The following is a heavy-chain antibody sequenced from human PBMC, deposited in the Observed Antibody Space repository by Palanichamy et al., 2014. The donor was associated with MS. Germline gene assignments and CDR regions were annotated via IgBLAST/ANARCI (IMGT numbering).Heavy chain of an antibody. CDR3: ARDRDLLALDY. V-gene: IGHV3-33*08. Sequence: QVQLVESGGGVVQPGRSLRLSCVASGFTFNTYGIHWVRQAPGKGLEWVAVISYDGSNKYYGDSVKGRSTISRDNSKNTVYLQMNSLRAEDTAVYYCARDRDLLALDYWGQGTLVTVSS. CDR1: GFTFNTYG. D-gene: IGHD3-10*01. CDR2: ISYDGSNK. J-gene: IGHJ4*02.